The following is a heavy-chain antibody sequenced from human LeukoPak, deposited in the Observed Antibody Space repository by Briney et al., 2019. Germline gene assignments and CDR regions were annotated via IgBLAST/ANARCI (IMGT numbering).Heavy chain of an antibody. CDR1: GYTFTRYG. CDR2: INAYNGNT. V-gene: IGHV1-18*01. Sequence: GASVKVSCKASGYTFTRYGIRWVRQAPGQGLEWMGWINAYNGNTNYAQKLQGRVTMTTDTSTSTAYMELRSLRSDDTAVYYCARDGGYSSSPLSDYWGQGTLVSVCS. J-gene: IGHJ4*02. D-gene: IGHD6-13*01. CDR3: ARDGGYSSSPLSDY.